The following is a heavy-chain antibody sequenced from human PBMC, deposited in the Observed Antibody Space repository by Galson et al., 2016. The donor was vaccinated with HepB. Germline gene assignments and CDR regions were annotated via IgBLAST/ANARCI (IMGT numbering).Heavy chain of an antibody. Sequence: SLRLSCATSGFVLGSFSMNWVRQPPGKGLEWVTSITSRSSHMFYADSVRGRCTVSRDNVRNSLSLQLNSLRFDDTAVYFCAKSSKTGGIDYWGRGTLVTVSS. V-gene: IGHV3-21*04. CDR2: ITSRSSHM. D-gene: IGHD3-16*01. CDR1: GFVLGSFS. CDR3: AKSSKTGGIDY. J-gene: IGHJ4*02.